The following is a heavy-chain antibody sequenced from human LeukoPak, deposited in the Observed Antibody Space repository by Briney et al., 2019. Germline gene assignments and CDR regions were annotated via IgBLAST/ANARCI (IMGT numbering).Heavy chain of an antibody. D-gene: IGHD3-16*01. Sequence: GGSLRLSCAASGFTFSGYWMTWVRQAPGKGLQWVANIKPDGSGKYYADSVKGRFTISRDNAKNSLSLQVNSLRAEDTVVYYCARGLTLFDYWGQGTLVTVSS. V-gene: IGHV3-7*05. CDR3: ARGLTLFDY. CDR2: IKPDGSGK. J-gene: IGHJ4*02. CDR1: GFTFSGYW.